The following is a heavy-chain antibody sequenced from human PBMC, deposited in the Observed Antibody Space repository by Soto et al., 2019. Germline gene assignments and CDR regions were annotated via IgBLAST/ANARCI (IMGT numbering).Heavy chain of an antibody. CDR3: ARGITLIRGVIPPGYYYGMDD. V-gene: IGHV1-69*06. CDR1: GGTFSIYA. D-gene: IGHD3-10*01. J-gene: IGHJ6*02. CDR2: FNPIFETA. Sequence: QVQLVQSGAEVKKPGSSVKVSCKASGGTFSIYAISWVRQAPGQGLEWMGGFNPIFETANYAQKFQGRVTITADKATTTAYMALSRLRSADTDEYYCARGITLIRGVIPPGYYYGMDDLSQGTTVAVSS.